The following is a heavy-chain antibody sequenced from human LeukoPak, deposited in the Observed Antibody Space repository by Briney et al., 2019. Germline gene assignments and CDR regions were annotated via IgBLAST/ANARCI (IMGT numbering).Heavy chain of an antibody. CDR1: GYSISSGYY. Sequence: SETLSLTCAVSGYSISSGYYWGWIRQPPGKGLEWIGSIYHSGSTYYNPSLKSRVTISVGTSKNQFSLKLSSVTAADTAVYYCARHSSSRGSIDYWGQGTLVTVSS. CDR3: ARHSSSRGSIDY. J-gene: IGHJ4*02. CDR2: IYHSGST. V-gene: IGHV4-38-2*01. D-gene: IGHD6-13*01.